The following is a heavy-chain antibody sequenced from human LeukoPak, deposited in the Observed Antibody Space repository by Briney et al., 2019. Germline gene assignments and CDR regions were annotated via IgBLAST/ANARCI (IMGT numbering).Heavy chain of an antibody. Sequence: SETLSLTCTVSSGSISSYYWSWIRQPPGKGLEWIGYIYYSGSTNYNPSFKSRVTISVDTSKNQFSLKLSSVTAADTAVYYCARVWYYGSGSPLDYWGQGTLVTVSS. J-gene: IGHJ4*02. CDR3: ARVWYYGSGSPLDY. V-gene: IGHV4-59*08. CDR1: SGSISSYY. CDR2: IYYSGST. D-gene: IGHD3-10*01.